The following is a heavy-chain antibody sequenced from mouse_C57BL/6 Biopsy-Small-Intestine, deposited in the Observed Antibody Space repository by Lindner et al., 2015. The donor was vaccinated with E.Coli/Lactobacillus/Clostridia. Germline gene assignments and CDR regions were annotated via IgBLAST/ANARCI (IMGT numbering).Heavy chain of an antibody. Sequence: VQLQESGAELVRPGAPVTLSCKASGYTFTDYEMHWVKQTPVHGLEWIGAIDPETGGTAYNQKFKGKAIQTADKSSSTAYMELRSLTSEDSAVYYCTRYYGTGYFDVWGTGTTVTVSS. CDR1: GYTFTDYE. CDR3: TRYYGTGYFDV. CDR2: IDPETGGT. J-gene: IGHJ1*03. V-gene: IGHV1-15*01. D-gene: IGHD4-1*01.